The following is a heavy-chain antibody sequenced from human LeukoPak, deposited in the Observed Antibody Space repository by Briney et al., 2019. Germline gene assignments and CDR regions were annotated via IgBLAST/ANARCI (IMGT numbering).Heavy chain of an antibody. CDR3: ARGSSGWYGYFFDY. Sequence: SETLSLTCTVSGDSITNYYWTWLRQPPGKGLEYIGYIIYSGNTNYSPSLKSRVTISLDTSKNQFSLKLSSVTAADTAVYYCARGSSGWYGYFFDYWGQGTLVTVSS. V-gene: IGHV4-59*01. J-gene: IGHJ4*02. CDR2: IIYSGNT. D-gene: IGHD6-19*01. CDR1: GDSITNYY.